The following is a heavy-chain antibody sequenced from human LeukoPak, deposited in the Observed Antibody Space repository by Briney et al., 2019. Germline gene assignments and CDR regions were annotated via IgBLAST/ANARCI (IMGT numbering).Heavy chain of an antibody. Sequence: SETLSLTCTVSGGSISSYYWSWIRQPPGKGLEWIGYIYYSGSTNYNPSLKSRVTMSVDTSKNQFSLKLTSVTAADTAVYYCARQIAAAGTAGFDYWGQGTLVTVSS. V-gene: IGHV4-59*12. J-gene: IGHJ4*02. CDR2: IYYSGST. CDR1: GGSISSYY. CDR3: ARQIAAAGTAGFDY. D-gene: IGHD6-13*01.